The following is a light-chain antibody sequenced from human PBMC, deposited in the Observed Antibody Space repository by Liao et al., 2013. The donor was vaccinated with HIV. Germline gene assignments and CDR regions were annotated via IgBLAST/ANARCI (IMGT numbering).Light chain of an antibody. J-gene: IGLJ1*01. CDR2: QDT. Sequence: SYELTQPPSVSVSPGQTAIFTCSGDKLGDEFVSWYQHNPGQSPVVVIYQDTKRPSGIPERFSGSNSGNTATLTISGTQAMDEADYYCQAWDSSTGVFGTGTKVTVL. CDR1: KLGDEF. CDR3: QAWDSSTGV. V-gene: IGLV3-1*01.